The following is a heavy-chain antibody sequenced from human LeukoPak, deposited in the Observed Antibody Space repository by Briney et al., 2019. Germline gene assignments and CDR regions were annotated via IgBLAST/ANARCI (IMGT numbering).Heavy chain of an antibody. V-gene: IGHV3-53*01. D-gene: IGHD3-3*01. CDR2: IYSGGST. CDR1: GFTVSSNY. CDR3: ASPGFPYYDFWSGYYYYYYYGMDV. J-gene: IGHJ6*02. Sequence: GGSLRLSCAASGFTVSSNYMSWVRKAPGKGLEWVSVIYSGGSTYYADSVKRRFTISRDNSKNTLYLQMNSLRAEDTAVYYCASPGFPYYDFWSGYYYYYYYGMDVWGQGTTVTVSS.